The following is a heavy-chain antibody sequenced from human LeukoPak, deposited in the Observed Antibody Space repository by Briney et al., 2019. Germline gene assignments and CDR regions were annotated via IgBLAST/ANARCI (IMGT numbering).Heavy chain of an antibody. CDR3: ARVVIRDGYNFPRFYFDY. CDR2: IYDSGST. CDR1: GGSISSGGYS. J-gene: IGHJ4*02. V-gene: IGHV4-30-2*01. D-gene: IGHD5-24*01. Sequence: SETLSLTCAVSGGSISSGGYSWSWIRQPPGKGLEWIGYIYDSGSTYYNPSLKSRVTISVDRSKNQFSLKLSSVTAADTAVYCCARVVIRDGYNFPRFYFDYWGQGTLVTVSS.